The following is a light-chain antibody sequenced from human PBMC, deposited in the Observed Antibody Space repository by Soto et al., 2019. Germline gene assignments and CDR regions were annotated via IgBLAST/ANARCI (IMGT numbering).Light chain of an antibody. CDR1: SSNIGGNT. Sequence: QSVLTQPPSASGTPGQRVTFSCSGSSSNIGGNTVSRFQHLPRTAPKLLIFSNSQRPSGVPDRFSGAKSGTLASLAISGLQSEDEANYYCSSYTSSSTRVFGVGTQLTVL. V-gene: IGLV1-44*01. J-gene: IGLJ7*01. CDR2: SNS. CDR3: SSYTSSSTRV.